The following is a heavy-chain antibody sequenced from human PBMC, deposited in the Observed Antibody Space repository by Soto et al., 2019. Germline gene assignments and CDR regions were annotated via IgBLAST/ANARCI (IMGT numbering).Heavy chain of an antibody. J-gene: IGHJ4*02. Sequence: EVQLSESGGGLVQPGGSLRLSCAASGFTFSRYGMSWVRQAPGKGLEWVSAITGSGDSTYYADSVKGRFTISRDSSNNTVYLQMNSLRADDTAVYYCVKLRLELLYLDSWGLGVLVIVSS. CDR2: ITGSGDST. D-gene: IGHD1-7*01. V-gene: IGHV3-23*01. CDR1: GFTFSRYG. CDR3: VKLRLELLYLDS.